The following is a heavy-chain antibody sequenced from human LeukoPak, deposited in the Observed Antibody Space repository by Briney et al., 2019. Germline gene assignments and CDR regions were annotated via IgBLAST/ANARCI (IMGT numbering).Heavy chain of an antibody. CDR2: ISAYNGNT. CDR3: ARAVATSEYSYGYLYYFDY. V-gene: IGHV1-18*01. D-gene: IGHD5-18*01. Sequence: ASVKVSCKASGYTFTSYGISWVRQAPGQGLEWMGWISAYNGNTNYAQKLQGRVTMTTDTSTSTAYMELRSLRSDDTAVYYCARAVATSEYSYGYLYYFDYWGQGTLVTVSS. J-gene: IGHJ4*02. CDR1: GYTFTSYG.